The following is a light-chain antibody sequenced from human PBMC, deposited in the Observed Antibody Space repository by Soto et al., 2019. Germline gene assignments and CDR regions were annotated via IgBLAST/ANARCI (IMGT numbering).Light chain of an antibody. CDR2: EGS. Sequence: QSALTQPASVSGSPGPSITISCTGTSSDVGSYTLVSWYQQHPGKAPKLMIYEGSRRPSGVSNRFSGSKSGNTAYLTISGLQAEDEADYYCCSYAGSFTWVFGGGTKLTV. J-gene: IGLJ3*02. CDR3: CSYAGSFTWV. CDR1: SSDVGSYTL. V-gene: IGLV2-23*01.